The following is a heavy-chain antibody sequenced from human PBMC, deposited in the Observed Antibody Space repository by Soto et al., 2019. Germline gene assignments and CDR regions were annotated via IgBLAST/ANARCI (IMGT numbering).Heavy chain of an antibody. J-gene: IGHJ4*02. CDR3: AKAYSSSSDDY. CDR2: ISGSGGST. CDR1: GFTFSSYA. V-gene: IGHV3-23*01. D-gene: IGHD6-6*01. Sequence: EVQLLESGGGLVQPGGSLRLSCAASGFTFSSYAMSWVRQAPGKGLEWVSAISGSGGSTYYADSVKGRFTISRDNSKNARYLHMNRVRAEDTAVYYCAKAYSSSSDDYWGQGTLVTVSS.